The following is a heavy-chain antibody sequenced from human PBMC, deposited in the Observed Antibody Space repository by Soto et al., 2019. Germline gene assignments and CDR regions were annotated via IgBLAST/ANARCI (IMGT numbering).Heavy chain of an antibody. CDR3: ARGGPKLGYDITAFDI. J-gene: IGHJ3*02. Sequence: SVKVSCKASGGTFSSYAISWVRQAPGQGLEWVGGIIPIFGTANYAQKFQGRVTITADESTSTAYMELSSLRSEDTAVYYCARGGPKLGYDITAFDIWGQGTMVTVSS. CDR2: IIPIFGTA. V-gene: IGHV1-69*13. D-gene: IGHD2-8*01. CDR1: GGTFSSYA.